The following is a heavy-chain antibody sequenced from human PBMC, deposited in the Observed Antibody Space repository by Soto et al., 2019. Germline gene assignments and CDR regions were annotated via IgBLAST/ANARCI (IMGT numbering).Heavy chain of an antibody. CDR1: GGSISSYY. V-gene: IGHV4-59*01. CDR2: IYYSGST. Sequence: SETLSLTCTVSGGSISSYYWSWIRQPPGKGLEWIGYIYYSGSTNYNPSLKSRVTISVDTSKNQFSLKLSSVTAADTAVYYCARDSTFMTTVTNGLDYWGQGTLVTVSS. J-gene: IGHJ4*02. D-gene: IGHD4-17*01. CDR3: ARDSTFMTTVTNGLDY.